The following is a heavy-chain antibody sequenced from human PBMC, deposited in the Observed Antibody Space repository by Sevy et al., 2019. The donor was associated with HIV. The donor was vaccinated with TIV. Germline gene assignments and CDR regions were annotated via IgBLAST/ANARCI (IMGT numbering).Heavy chain of an antibody. CDR2: IYYSGST. CDR3: VRRVVVAAIPYYYGMDV. V-gene: IGHV4-39*01. J-gene: IGHJ6*02. CDR1: GGSISSSSYY. Sequence: SETLSLTCTVSGGSISSSSYYWGWIRQPPGKGLEWIGSIYYSGSTYYNPSLKSRVTISVDTSKNQFSLKLSSVTAADTAVYYCVRRVVVAAIPYYYGMDVWGQGTTVTVSS. D-gene: IGHD2-15*01.